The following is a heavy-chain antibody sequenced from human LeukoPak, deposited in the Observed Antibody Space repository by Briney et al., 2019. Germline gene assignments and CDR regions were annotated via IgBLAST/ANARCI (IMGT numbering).Heavy chain of an antibody. CDR3: ARAREIVAIDY. CDR1: GGSFSGYY. V-gene: IGHV4-34*01. D-gene: IGHD5-12*01. J-gene: IGHJ4*02. Sequence: SETLSLTCAVYGGSFSGYYWSWIRQPPGKGLEWIGEINDSGSTNYNPSLKSRVTILVDTSKNQFSLKLTSVTAADTAVYYCARAREIVAIDYWGQGTLVTVSS. CDR2: INDSGST.